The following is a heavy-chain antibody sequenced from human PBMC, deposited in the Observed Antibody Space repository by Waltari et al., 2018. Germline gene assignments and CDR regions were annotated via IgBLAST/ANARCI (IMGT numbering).Heavy chain of an antibody. V-gene: IGHV3-21*03. D-gene: IGHD6-13*01. CDR3: ARVFVAAAGSHHDAFDI. Sequence: EVQLVESGGGLVKPGGSLSLSCAAYGCTCSSHTRNWVRQAPGKGLEWVSSISGSSSYIYYADSVKGRFTISRDNAKNSLYLQMNSLRAEDTAVYYCARVFVAAAGSHHDAFDIWGQGTMVTVSS. CDR2: ISGSSSYI. CDR1: GCTCSSHT. J-gene: IGHJ3*02.